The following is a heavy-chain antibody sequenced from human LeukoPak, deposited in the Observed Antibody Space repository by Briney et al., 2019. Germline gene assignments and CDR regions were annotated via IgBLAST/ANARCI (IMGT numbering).Heavy chain of an antibody. J-gene: IGHJ6*02. CDR2: ISWNSGSM. CDR1: GFTFHDYA. Sequence: GRSLRLSCAASGFTFHDYAMHWVRHAPGKGLEWVSAISWNSGSMGYADSVKGRFTISRDNAKNSLYLQMNSLRPEDTALYYCAKGIYHGSEWVTPPLNYNYGMDVWGQGTTVTVSS. D-gene: IGHD3-10*01. CDR3: AKGIYHGSEWVTPPLNYNYGMDV. V-gene: IGHV3-9*01.